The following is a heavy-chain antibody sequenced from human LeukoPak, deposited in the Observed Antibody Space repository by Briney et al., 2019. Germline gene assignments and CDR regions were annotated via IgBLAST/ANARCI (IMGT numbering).Heavy chain of an antibody. J-gene: IGHJ4*02. V-gene: IGHV3-48*01. Sequence: GGSRRLSCAASGFTFSSFSMKWVRQAPGKGLEWISYISSSSIAIYYADSVKGRFTISRDNAKKSLYLQMNSLRVEDTAVYYCAREWRGSGDYWGQGTLVTVSS. CDR2: ISSSSIAI. CDR1: GFTFSSFS. D-gene: IGHD3-10*01. CDR3: AREWRGSGDY.